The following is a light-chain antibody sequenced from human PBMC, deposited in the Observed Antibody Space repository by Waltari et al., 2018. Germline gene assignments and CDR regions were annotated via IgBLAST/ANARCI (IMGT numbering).Light chain of an antibody. CDR3: CSYVASRTFV. V-gene: IGLV2-23*02. J-gene: IGLJ2*01. Sequence: QSALTQPASVSGSPGQSITISCTGTSSDIESYKLVSWYQQHPGEAPKVIIYEDTKRPSGVSGRFSASKSGNTASLTISWLQAEDEADYHCCSYVASRTFVFGGGTRLTV. CDR2: EDT. CDR1: SSDIESYKL.